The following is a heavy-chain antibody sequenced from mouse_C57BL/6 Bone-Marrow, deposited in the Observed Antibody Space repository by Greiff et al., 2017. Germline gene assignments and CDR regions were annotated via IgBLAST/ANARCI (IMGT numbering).Heavy chain of an antibody. Sequence: QVQLQQSGAELVKPGASVKMSCKASGYTFTSYWITWVKQRPGQGLEWIGDIYPGSGSTNYNEKFKSKATLTVDTSSSTAYMQLSSLTSEDSAVYYCARRKGYYGSSPYFDYWGQGTTLTVSS. CDR1: GYTFTSYW. D-gene: IGHD1-1*01. CDR2: IYPGSGST. V-gene: IGHV1-55*01. CDR3: ARRKGYYGSSPYFDY. J-gene: IGHJ2*01.